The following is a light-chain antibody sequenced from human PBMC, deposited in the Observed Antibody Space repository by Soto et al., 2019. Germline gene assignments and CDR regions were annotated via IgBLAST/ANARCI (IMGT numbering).Light chain of an antibody. V-gene: IGLV1-51*01. CDR2: DDN. Sequence: QSVLTQPPSVSAAPGQKVTISCSGSSSNIGGNSVSWYQQLPGTAPKLLIYDDNKRPSGIPDRFSGSKSGTSATLGITGFQAEDEADYYCCSYAGSYNFGTGTKVTVL. CDR1: SSNIGGNS. J-gene: IGLJ1*01. CDR3: CSYAGSYN.